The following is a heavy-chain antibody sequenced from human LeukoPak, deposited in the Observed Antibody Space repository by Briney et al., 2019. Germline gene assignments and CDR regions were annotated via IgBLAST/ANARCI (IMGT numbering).Heavy chain of an antibody. CDR2: INHSGST. V-gene: IGHV4-34*01. Sequence: SETLSLTCAVYGGSFSGYYWSWIRQPPGKGLEWIGEINHSGSTNYNPSLKSRVTMSVDTSKNQFSLKLNSLTAADTAAYYCARDMLGYYYGSGNYGSFDTWGQGTLVTVSS. CDR1: GGSFSGYY. D-gene: IGHD3-10*01. CDR3: ARDMLGYYYGSGNYGSFDT. J-gene: IGHJ5*02.